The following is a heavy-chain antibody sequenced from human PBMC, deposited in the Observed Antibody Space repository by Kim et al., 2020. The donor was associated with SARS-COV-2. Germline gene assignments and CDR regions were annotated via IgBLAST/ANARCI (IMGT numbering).Heavy chain of an antibody. CDR2: TYYRSKWYY. CDR1: GDSVSTTSAS. Sequence: SQTLSLTCAISGDSVSTTSASWNWIRQSPSRGLEWLGRTYYRSKWYYEYAVAVKSRITIDPDTSKNQFSLQVNSVTPEDTAVYYCARMSQRKIDYWGQGTLVTVSS. D-gene: IGHD1-1*01. CDR3: ARMSQRKIDY. J-gene: IGHJ4*02. V-gene: IGHV6-1*01.